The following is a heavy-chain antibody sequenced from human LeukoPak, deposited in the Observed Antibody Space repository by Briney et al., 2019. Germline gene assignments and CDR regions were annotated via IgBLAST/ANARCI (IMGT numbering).Heavy chain of an antibody. J-gene: IGHJ4*02. CDR3: AREWPYGDYFDY. Sequence: GGSLRLSCAASGFTFSSYAMHWVRQAPGKGLEWVAVISYDGSNKYYADSVKGRFTISRDNSKNTLYLQMNSLRAEDTAVYYCAREWPYGDYFDYWGQGTLVTVSS. D-gene: IGHD4-17*01. CDR1: GFTFSSYA. CDR2: ISYDGSNK. V-gene: IGHV3-30-3*01.